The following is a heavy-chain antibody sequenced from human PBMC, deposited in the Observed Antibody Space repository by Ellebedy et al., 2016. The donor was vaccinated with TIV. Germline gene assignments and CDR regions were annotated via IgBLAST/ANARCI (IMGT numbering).Heavy chain of an antibody. CDR3: ARGYGGTSAYWYFDL. Sequence: PGGSLRLSCAASGFTFTSHGMHWVRQAPGKVLEWVALIWTDGSTKYYVDSVKGRFTVSRDNSKNILYLKMSSLGAEDTAMYYCARGYGGTSAYWYFDLWGRGTLVTVSS. J-gene: IGHJ2*01. D-gene: IGHD4-23*01. CDR2: IWTDGSTK. V-gene: IGHV3-33*01. CDR1: GFTFTSHG.